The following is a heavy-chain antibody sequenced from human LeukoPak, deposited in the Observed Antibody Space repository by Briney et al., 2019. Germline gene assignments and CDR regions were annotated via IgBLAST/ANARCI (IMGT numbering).Heavy chain of an antibody. CDR3: ARWGHYGSGSYYNNDY. D-gene: IGHD3-10*01. CDR1: GGSFSGYY. J-gene: IGHJ4*02. Sequence: SETLSLTCAVYGGSFSGYYWSWIRQPPGKGLEWIGEINHSGSTNYNPSLKSRVTISVDTSKNQFSLKLGSVTAADTAVYYCARWGHYGSGSYYNNDYWGQGTLVTVSS. V-gene: IGHV4-34*01. CDR2: INHSGST.